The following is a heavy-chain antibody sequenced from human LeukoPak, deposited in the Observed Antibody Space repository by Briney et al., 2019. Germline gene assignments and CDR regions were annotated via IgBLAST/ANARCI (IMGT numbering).Heavy chain of an antibody. V-gene: IGHV3-7*01. J-gene: IGHJ4*02. CDR1: GFTFTTYW. CDR3: ARNPGGGDYTSDFFDY. Sequence: PGGSLRLSCAASGFTFTTYWLTWVRQAPGTGLEWVANIKQDGSEKYYMDSVKGRFTLTIDNAKNSLYLQMNTLRAEDTAVYYCARNPGGGDYTSDFFDYWGQGTLVTVSS. CDR2: IKQDGSEK. D-gene: IGHD4-17*01.